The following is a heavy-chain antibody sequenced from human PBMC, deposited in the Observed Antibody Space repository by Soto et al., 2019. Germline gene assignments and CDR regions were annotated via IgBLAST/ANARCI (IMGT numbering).Heavy chain of an antibody. Sequence: PSETLSLTCAVYGGSFSGYYWSWIRQPPGKGLEWIGEINHSGSTNYNPSIKSRINITVDTSKNQFSLKLSSVTAADTAVYYCARMGFWSGYYSREQRNYYYYYMDVWGKGTTVTVSS. CDR2: INHSGST. D-gene: IGHD3-3*01. V-gene: IGHV4-34*01. J-gene: IGHJ6*03. CDR3: ARMGFWSGYYSREQRNYYYYYMDV. CDR1: GGSFSGYY.